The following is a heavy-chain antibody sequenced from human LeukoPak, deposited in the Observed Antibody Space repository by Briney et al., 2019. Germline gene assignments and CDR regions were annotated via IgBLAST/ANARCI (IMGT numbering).Heavy chain of an antibody. CDR3: AIHYYDSSGYSDY. V-gene: IGHV1-69*02. J-gene: IGHJ4*02. Sequence: SVKVSCKASGGTFSSYTISWVRQAPGQGLEWMGRIIPILGIANYAQKFQGRVTITADKSTGTAYMELSSLRSEDTAVYYCAIHYYDSSGYSDYWGQGTLVTVSS. CDR1: GGTFSSYT. CDR2: IIPILGIA. D-gene: IGHD3-22*01.